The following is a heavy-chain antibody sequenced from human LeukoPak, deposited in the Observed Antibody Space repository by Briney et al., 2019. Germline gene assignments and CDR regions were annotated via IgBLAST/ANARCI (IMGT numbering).Heavy chain of an antibody. CDR3: ARANPNYDFWSGYYTIFDY. V-gene: IGHV4-59*12. D-gene: IGHD3-3*01. CDR1: GGSISSYY. Sequence: SETLSLTCTVSGGSISSYYWSWIRQPPGKGLEWLGYIYYSGSTNYNPSLKSRVTISVDTSKNQFSLKLSSVTAADTAVYYCARANPNYDFWSGYYTIFDYWGQGTLVTVSS. J-gene: IGHJ4*02. CDR2: IYYSGST.